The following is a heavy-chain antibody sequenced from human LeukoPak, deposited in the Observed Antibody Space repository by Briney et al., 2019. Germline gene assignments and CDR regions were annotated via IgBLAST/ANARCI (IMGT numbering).Heavy chain of an antibody. Sequence: KPSETLSLTCVVYGGSFSGYYWSWIRQPPGKGLEWIGEINHSGSTNYNPSLKSRVTISVDTSKNQFSLKLSSVTAADTAVYYCARHYSSGSYYKYWGQGTLVTVSS. CDR3: ARHYSSGSYYKY. D-gene: IGHD3-10*01. J-gene: IGHJ4*02. CDR2: INHSGST. CDR1: GGSFSGYY. V-gene: IGHV4-34*01.